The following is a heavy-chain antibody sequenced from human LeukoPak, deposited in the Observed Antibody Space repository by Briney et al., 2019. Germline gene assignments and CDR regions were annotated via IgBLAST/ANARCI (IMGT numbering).Heavy chain of an antibody. CDR1: GFTFSSYA. Sequence: GGSLRLSCAASGFTFSSYAMSWVRQAPGKGLEWVSAISGSGGSTYYADSVKGRFTISRDNSKNTLYLQMNSLRAEYTAVYYCARDDGSSSRFSNYYMDVWGKGTTVTVSS. CDR3: ARDDGSSSRFSNYYMDV. D-gene: IGHD6-6*01. J-gene: IGHJ6*03. CDR2: ISGSGGST. V-gene: IGHV3-23*01.